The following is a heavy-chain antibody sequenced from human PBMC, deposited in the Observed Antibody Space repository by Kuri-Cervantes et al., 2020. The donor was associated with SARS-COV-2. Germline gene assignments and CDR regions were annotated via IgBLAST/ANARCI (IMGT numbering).Heavy chain of an antibody. CDR2: VRGKANNYAT. J-gene: IGHJ4*02. CDR3: ATELTYSSGWYGVWDY. V-gene: IGHV3-73*01. D-gene: IGHD6-19*01. Sequence: GESLKISCEVSGFLFSASAIHWVRQGSGKGLEWVGRVRGKANNYATAYAASVKGRFTISRDNSKNMAYLQMNSLRAEDTAVYYCATELTYSSGWYGVWDYWGQGTLVTVSS. CDR1: GFLFSASA.